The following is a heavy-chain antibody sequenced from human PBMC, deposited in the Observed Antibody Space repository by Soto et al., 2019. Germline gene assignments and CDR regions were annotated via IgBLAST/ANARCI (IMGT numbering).Heavy chain of an antibody. V-gene: IGHV3-30-3*01. D-gene: IGHD3-3*01. CDR1: GFTFSSYA. CDR3: ARSPITIFGVERLGYAQWYFDL. J-gene: IGHJ2*01. Sequence: QVQLVESGGGVVQPGRSLRLSCAASGFTFSSYAMHWVRQAPGKGLEWVAVISYDGSNKYYADSVKGRFTISRDNSKNTLYLQMNSLRAEDTAVYYCARSPITIFGVERLGYAQWYFDLWGRGTLVTVSS. CDR2: ISYDGSNK.